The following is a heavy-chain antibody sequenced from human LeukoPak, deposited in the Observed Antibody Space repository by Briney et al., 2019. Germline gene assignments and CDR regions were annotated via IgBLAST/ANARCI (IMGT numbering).Heavy chain of an antibody. CDR1: GYSFTSYW. V-gene: IGHV5-51*01. CDR2: IYPGDSDT. Sequence: SGESLKISCKGSGYSFTSYWIGWVRQMPGKGLEWMGIIYPGDSDTRYSPSFQGQVTISAGKSISTAYLQWSSLKASDSAMFYCARLADSSGYYLDYWGQGTLVTVSS. J-gene: IGHJ4*02. D-gene: IGHD3-22*01. CDR3: ARLADSSGYYLDY.